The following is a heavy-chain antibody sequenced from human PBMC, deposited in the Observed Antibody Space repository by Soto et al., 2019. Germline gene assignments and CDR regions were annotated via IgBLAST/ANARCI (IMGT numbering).Heavy chain of an antibody. CDR1: GYTFINYY. V-gene: IGHV1-46*01. Sequence: QEQLVQSGAEVKEPGASVKVSCKASGYTFINYYIHWVRPAPGQGLEWMAIINPRGGSTNYAQEFHGRVTLTSDTSTRTVYIELSSLRLEETALLYCARDLAAGDLWGQGTLVTVSS. D-gene: IGHD6-13*01. J-gene: IGHJ5*02. CDR2: INPRGGST. CDR3: ARDLAAGDL.